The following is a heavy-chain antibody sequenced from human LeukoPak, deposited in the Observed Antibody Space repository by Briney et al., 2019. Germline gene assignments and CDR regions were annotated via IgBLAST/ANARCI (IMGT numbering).Heavy chain of an antibody. CDR1: GDSISSSYF. J-gene: IGHJ5*02. Sequence: PSETLSLTCYVSGDSISSSYFWGWIRQPPGTRLEWIGSISRSENTFYNPSLKSRVTISVDTSKNHFSLNLSAVTAADTAVYYCARARKYNGNPNWIDLWGQGVLVTVSS. D-gene: IGHD2-8*01. V-gene: IGHV4-38-2*02. CDR3: ARARKYNGNPNWIDL. CDR2: ISRSENT.